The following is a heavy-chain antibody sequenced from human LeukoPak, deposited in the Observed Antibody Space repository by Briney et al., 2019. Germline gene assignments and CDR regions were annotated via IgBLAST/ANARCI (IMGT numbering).Heavy chain of an antibody. J-gene: IGHJ4*02. V-gene: IGHV1-46*01. D-gene: IGHD1-1*01. CDR1: GYTFSNYY. CDR3: ARRQGTTLNFDY. CDR2: INPSDGSR. Sequence: GASVKISCKASGYTFSNYYMHWVRQAPGQGLEWMGIINPSDGSRSYAQKFQGRVTMATDTSTSTAYMELRSLRSDDTAVYYCARRQGTTLNFDYWGQGTLVTVSS.